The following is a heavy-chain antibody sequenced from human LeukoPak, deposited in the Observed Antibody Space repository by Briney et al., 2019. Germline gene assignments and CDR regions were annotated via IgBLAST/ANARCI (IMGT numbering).Heavy chain of an antibody. J-gene: IGHJ6*03. D-gene: IGHD1-1*01. V-gene: IGHV4-59*01. CDR1: GGSISSYY. CDR2: IYYSGST. Sequence: PSETLSLTCTVSGGSISSYYWSWIRQPPGKGLEWIGYIYYSGSTNYNPSLKSRVTISVDTSKNQFSLKLSSVTAAATAVYFCARGRVSSSTWYSTYYYYFYMDVWGKGTTVTVSS. CDR3: ARGRVSSSTWYSTYYYYFYMDV.